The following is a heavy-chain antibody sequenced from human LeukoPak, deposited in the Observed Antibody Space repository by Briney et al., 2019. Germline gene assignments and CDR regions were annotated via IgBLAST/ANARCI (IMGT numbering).Heavy chain of an antibody. CDR2: IVGSSGNT. V-gene: IGHV3-23*01. J-gene: IGHJ5*02. D-gene: IGHD1-26*01. Sequence: GGSLRLSCEGSGFTFSSYAMTWVRQAPGKGLEWVSGIVGSSGNTYYADSVKGRFTISRDTSKSTLYLQMNSLRVEDTAQYYCAKDKIVGDGRWDFDHWGRGTLVTVSS. CDR3: AKDKIVGDGRWDFDH. CDR1: GFTFSSYA.